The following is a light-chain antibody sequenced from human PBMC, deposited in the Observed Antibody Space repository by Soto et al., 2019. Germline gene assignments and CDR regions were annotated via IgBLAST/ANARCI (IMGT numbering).Light chain of an antibody. J-gene: IGKJ2*02. Sequence: DIVMTQSPDSLAVSLGERATINCKSSQSVLYSSNNKNYLAWYQQKPGQPPKLLIYWASTRESGVPDRFSGXXXXXXXTLTISSLQAEDVAVYYCQQYYSTPCTFGQGTKLEIK. CDR1: QSVLYSSNNKNY. V-gene: IGKV4-1*01. CDR3: QQYYSTPCT. CDR2: WAS.